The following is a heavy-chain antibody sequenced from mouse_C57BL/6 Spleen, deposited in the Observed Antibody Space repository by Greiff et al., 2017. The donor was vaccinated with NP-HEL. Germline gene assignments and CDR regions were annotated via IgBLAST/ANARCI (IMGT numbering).Heavy chain of an antibody. D-gene: IGHD2-5*01. V-gene: IGHV1-74*01. CDR1: GYTFTSYW. Sequence: QVQLQQPGAELVKPGASVKVSCKASGYTFTSYWMHWVKQRPGQGLEWIGRIHPSDSDTNYNQKFKGKATLTVDKSSSTAYMQLSSLTSEDSAVYYCASHYYSNYFDYWGQGTTLTVSS. CDR3: ASHYYSNYFDY. J-gene: IGHJ2*01. CDR2: IHPSDSDT.